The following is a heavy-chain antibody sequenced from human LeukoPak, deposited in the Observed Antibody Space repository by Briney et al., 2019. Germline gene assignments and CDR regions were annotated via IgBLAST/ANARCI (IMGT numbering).Heavy chain of an antibody. D-gene: IGHD3-10*01. J-gene: IGHJ5*02. Sequence: ASVKVSCTASGGTFSSYAISWVRQAPGQGLEWMGGIIPILGTANYAQKFQGRVTITADESTSTAYMELSSLRSEDTAVYYCARGTSGFLIRTNWFDPWGQGTLVTVSS. CDR3: ARGTSGFLIRTNWFDP. CDR1: GGTFSSYA. V-gene: IGHV1-69*13. CDR2: IIPILGTA.